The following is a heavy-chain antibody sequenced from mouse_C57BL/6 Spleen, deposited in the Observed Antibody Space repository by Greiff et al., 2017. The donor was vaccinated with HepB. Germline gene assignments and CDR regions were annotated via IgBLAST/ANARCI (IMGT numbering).Heavy chain of an antibody. Sequence: QVQLQQPGAELVKPGASVKMSCKASGYTFTSYWITWVKQRPGQGLEWIGDIYPGSGSTNYNEKFKSKATLTVDTASSTAYMQLSSLTSEDSAVYYCARGGNYHAMDYWGQGTSVTVSS. CDR3: ARGGNYHAMDY. CDR2: IYPGSGST. D-gene: IGHD2-1*01. CDR1: GYTFTSYW. V-gene: IGHV1-55*01. J-gene: IGHJ4*01.